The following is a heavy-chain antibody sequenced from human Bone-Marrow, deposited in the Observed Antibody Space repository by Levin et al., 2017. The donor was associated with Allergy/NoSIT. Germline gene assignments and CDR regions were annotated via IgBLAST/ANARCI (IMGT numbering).Heavy chain of an antibody. D-gene: IGHD3-9*01. CDR1: GFTFSSYG. V-gene: IGHV3-30*03. J-gene: IGHJ3*02. Sequence: GGSLRLSCAASGFTFSSYGMHWVRQAPGKGLEWVAVISYDGSNKYYADSVKGRFTISRDNSKNTLYLQMNSLRAEDTAVYYCATLLRYLDFGAFDIWGQGTMVTVSS. CDR3: ATLLRYLDFGAFDI. CDR2: ISYDGSNK.